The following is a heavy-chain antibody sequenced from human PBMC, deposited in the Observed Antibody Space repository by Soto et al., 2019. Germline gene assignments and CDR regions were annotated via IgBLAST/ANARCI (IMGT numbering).Heavy chain of an antibody. CDR3: ARVLVHCGGDCYSGGLLYGMDV. CDR2: INPSGGST. J-gene: IGHJ6*02. Sequence: AASVKVSCEASGYTFTSYYMHWVRQAPGQGLEGMGIINPSGGSTSYAQKFQGRVTMTRDTSTSTVYMELSSLRSEDTAVYYCARVLVHCGGDCYSGGLLYGMDVWGQGTTVTVSS. V-gene: IGHV1-46*03. D-gene: IGHD2-21*02. CDR1: GYTFTSYY.